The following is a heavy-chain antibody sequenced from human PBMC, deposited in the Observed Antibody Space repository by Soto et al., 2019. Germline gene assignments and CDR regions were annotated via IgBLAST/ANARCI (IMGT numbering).Heavy chain of an antibody. V-gene: IGHV3-33*01. J-gene: IGHJ4*02. Sequence: QVQLVESGGGVVQPGRSLRLSCAASGFTFSSYGMHWVRQAPGKGLEWVAVIWDDGSNKYYADSVKGRFTISRDNSKNTLYLQMNSLRAEDTAVYYCARGSLYYYGSGSYYALDYWGQGTLVTVSS. CDR1: GFTFSSYG. CDR2: IWDDGSNK. D-gene: IGHD3-10*01. CDR3: ARGSLYYYGSGSYYALDY.